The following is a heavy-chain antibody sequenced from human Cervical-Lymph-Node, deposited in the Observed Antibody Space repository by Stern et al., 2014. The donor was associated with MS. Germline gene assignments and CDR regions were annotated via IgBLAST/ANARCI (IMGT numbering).Heavy chain of an antibody. CDR3: ARLSTAVDF. V-gene: IGHV4-59*08. CDR2: ISHSGDT. CDR1: GGSISSRY. J-gene: IGHJ4*02. Sequence: QVQLQESGPGLVKPSETLSLTCAVSGGSISSRYWGWIRQPPGKGLEWIGLISHSGDTKYNPSLKSRVTISLDTSTNQFPLKVTSVTAADTAVYYCARLSTAVDFWGQGTLVTVSS.